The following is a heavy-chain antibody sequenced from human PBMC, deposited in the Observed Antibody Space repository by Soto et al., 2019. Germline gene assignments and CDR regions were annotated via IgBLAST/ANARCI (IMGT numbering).Heavy chain of an antibody. D-gene: IGHD3-3*01. V-gene: IGHV4-30-4*01. CDR1: GGSISSGDYY. CDR2: IYYSGST. Sequence: SETLSLTCTVSGGSISSGDYYWSWIRQPPGKGLEWIGYIYYSGSTYYNPSLKSRVTISVDTSKNQFSLKLSSVTAADTAVYYCARVPYDFWSGYYFDYWGQGTLVTVSS. CDR3: ARVPYDFWSGYYFDY. J-gene: IGHJ4*02.